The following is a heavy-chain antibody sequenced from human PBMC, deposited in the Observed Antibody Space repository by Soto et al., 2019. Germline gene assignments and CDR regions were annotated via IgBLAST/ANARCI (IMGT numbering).Heavy chain of an antibody. J-gene: IGHJ4*02. CDR2: IYYSGDT. V-gene: IGHV4-59*08. Sequence: KPSETLSLTCTVSGGSISSYYWSWIRQPPGKGLEWIGYIYYSGDTNYNPSLKSRVTISVDTSKNQFSLSLSSVTAADTAVYYCARHCRVDTAMAIDYWGQGTLVTVSS. CDR1: GGSISSYY. CDR3: ARHCRVDTAMAIDY. D-gene: IGHD5-18*01.